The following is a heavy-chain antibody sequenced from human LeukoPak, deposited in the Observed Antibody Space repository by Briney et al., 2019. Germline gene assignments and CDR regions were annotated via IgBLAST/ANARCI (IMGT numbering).Heavy chain of an antibody. D-gene: IGHD3-22*01. V-gene: IGHV3-7*01. J-gene: IGHJ4*02. CDR2: IKQDGSEK. Sequence: GGSLRLSCAASGFTFSSYWMSWVRQAPGKGLEWVANIKQDGSEKYYVDSVKGRFTISRDNAKNSLYLQMNSLRAEDTAAYYCARDVSYGYYYAYYFDYWGQGTLVTVSS. CDR3: ARDVSYGYYYAYYFDY. CDR1: GFTFSSYW.